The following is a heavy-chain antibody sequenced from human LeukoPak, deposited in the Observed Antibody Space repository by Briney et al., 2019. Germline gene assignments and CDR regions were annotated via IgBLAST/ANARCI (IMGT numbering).Heavy chain of an antibody. J-gene: IGHJ6*04. V-gene: IGHV4-34*01. Sequence: SETLSLTCAVYGGSFSGYYWSWIRQPPGKGLEWIGEINHSGSTNYNPSLKSRVTISVDTSKNQSSLKLSSVTAADTAVYYCARTHYYGSGSYYNLRYYYGMDVWGKGTTVTVSS. CDR1: GGSFSGYY. CDR3: ARTHYYGSGSYYNLRYYYGMDV. CDR2: INHSGST. D-gene: IGHD3-10*01.